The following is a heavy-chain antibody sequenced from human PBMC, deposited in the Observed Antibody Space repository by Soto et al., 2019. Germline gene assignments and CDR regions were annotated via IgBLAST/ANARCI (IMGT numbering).Heavy chain of an antibody. CDR1: GGSISSGGYY. V-gene: IGHV4-31*03. Sequence: QVQLQESGPGLVKPSQTLSLTCTVSGGSISSGGYYWSWIRQHPGKGLEWIGYIYYSGSTYYNPSLKSRVNISVDTSKNQFYLKLSSVTAADTAVYYCARDTRRYSFDYWGQGTLVTVSS. CDR3: ARDTRRYSFDY. J-gene: IGHJ4*02. CDR2: IYYSGST.